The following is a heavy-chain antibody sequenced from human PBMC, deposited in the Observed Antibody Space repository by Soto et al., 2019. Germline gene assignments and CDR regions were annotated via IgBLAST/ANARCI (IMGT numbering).Heavy chain of an antibody. CDR1: GGSFSGYY. D-gene: IGHD3-22*01. V-gene: IGHV4-34*01. CDR3: ARGGITMIVVVPYFDY. CDR2: INHSGST. Sequence: SETLSLTCAVYGGSFSGYYLSWIRQPPGKGLEWIGEINHSGSTNYNPSLKSRVTISVDTSKNQFSLKLSSVTAADTAVYYCARGGITMIVVVPYFDYWGQGTLVTVSS. J-gene: IGHJ4*02.